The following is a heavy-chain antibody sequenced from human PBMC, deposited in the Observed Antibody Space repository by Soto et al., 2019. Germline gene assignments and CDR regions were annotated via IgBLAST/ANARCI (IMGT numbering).Heavy chain of an antibody. CDR3: ARERGGVLLWFGEPNYYYGMDV. Sequence: ASVKVSCKASGYTFTGYYMHWVRQAPGQGLEWMGWINPNSGGTNYAQKFQGCVTMTRDTSISTAYMELSRLRSDDTAVYYCARERGGVLLWFGEPNYYYGMDVWGQGTTVTVSS. CDR2: INPNSGGT. CDR1: GYTFTGYY. V-gene: IGHV1-2*04. J-gene: IGHJ6*02. D-gene: IGHD3-10*01.